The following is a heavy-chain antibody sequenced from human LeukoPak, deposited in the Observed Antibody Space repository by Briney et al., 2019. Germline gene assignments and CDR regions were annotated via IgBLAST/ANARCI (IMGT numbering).Heavy chain of an antibody. Sequence: GGSLRLSCAASGFTFSSYGMHWVRQAPGKGLEWVAVIWYDGSNKYYADSVKGRFTISRDNSKNALYLQMNSLRAEDTAVYYCARGDWWDYFDYWGQGTLVTVSS. CDR2: IWYDGSNK. CDR3: ARGDWWDYFDY. D-gene: IGHD2-15*01. J-gene: IGHJ4*02. V-gene: IGHV3-33*01. CDR1: GFTFSSYG.